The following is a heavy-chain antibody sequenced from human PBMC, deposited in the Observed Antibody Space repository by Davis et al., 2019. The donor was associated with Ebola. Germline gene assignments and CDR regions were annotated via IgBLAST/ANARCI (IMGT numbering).Heavy chain of an antibody. CDR2: ISHDGINK. V-gene: IGHV3-30-3*01. J-gene: IGHJ4*02. D-gene: IGHD1-26*01. CDR3: ARSAWMGATPLDY. Sequence: GESLKISCVVSGFNFRSYVMHWVRQAPGKGLKWVAVISHDGINKYYGDSVKGRFTISRDNSNNILYLEMNSLRPEDTALYYCARSAWMGATPLDYWGQGSLVTVSS. CDR1: GFNFRSYV.